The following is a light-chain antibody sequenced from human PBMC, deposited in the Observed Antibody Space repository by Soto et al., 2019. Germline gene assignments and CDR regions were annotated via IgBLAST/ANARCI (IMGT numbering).Light chain of an antibody. CDR2: GAS. V-gene: IGKV3-15*01. CDR1: RSINSN. CDR3: QQYGSSPIT. Sequence: DIVMTQSPVTLSVSPGERITLSCRASRSINSNLAWYQQKPGQAPRLLFYGASVRATGIPDRFTGSGSGTDFTLTITSLQSEDFAVYYCQQYGSSPITFGQGTRLEIK. J-gene: IGKJ5*01.